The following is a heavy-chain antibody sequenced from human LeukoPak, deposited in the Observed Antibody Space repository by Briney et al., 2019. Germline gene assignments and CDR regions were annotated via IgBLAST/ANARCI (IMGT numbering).Heavy chain of an antibody. Sequence: KPSETLSLTCTVSGGSISSESYYWSWIRQPAGKALEWIGRINTSGNINYNPSLKSRVTISVDTSKNQFSLKLSSVTAADTAVYYCASERYCSGGSCYPNWFDPWGQGTLVTVSS. CDR2: INTSGNI. CDR3: ASERYCSGGSCYPNWFDP. V-gene: IGHV4-61*02. CDR1: GGSISSESYY. J-gene: IGHJ5*02. D-gene: IGHD2-15*01.